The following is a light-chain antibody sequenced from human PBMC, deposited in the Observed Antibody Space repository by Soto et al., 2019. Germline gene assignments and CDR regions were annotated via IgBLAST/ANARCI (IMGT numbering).Light chain of an antibody. J-gene: IGLJ2*01. V-gene: IGLV2-14*01. CDR3: ISYTSSSTLV. Sequence: QSALTQPDSVSGSPGQSITISCTGTRSDVGGYNYVSWYQQHPGKAPKLMIYDVSNRHSGVSNRFSGSKSGNTASLTISGLQAEDEADYYCISYTSSSTLVFAVGTKLTVL. CDR2: DVS. CDR1: RSDVGGYNY.